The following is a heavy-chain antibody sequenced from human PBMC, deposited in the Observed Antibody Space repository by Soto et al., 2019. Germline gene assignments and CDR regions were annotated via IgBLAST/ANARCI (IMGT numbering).Heavy chain of an antibody. CDR3: AARGWDLSGSISRDWFDP. CDR2: ISYDGSNK. CDR1: GFTFSSYG. V-gene: IGHV3-30*03. Sequence: GGSLRLSCAASGFTFSSYGMHWVRQAPGKGLEWVAVISYDGSNKYYADSVKGRFTISRDNSKNTLYLQMNSLRAEDTAVYYCAARGWDLSGSISRDWFDPWGQGTLVTVSS. J-gene: IGHJ5*02. D-gene: IGHD1-26*01.